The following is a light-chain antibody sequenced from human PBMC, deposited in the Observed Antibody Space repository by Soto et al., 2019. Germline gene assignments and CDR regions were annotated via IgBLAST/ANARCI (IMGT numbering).Light chain of an antibody. CDR3: AAWDDTVRSYV. J-gene: IGLJ1*01. CDR1: NSNIGTNY. V-gene: IGLV1-47*01. Sequence: QSVLTQPPSVSGTPGQRVTISCSGGNSNIGTNYVHWFQQLPGTAPKVLSNRDNQRPSGVPDRFSGSKSGTSASLAISGLRSEDEAEYYCAAWDDTVRSYVFGTGTKVTVL. CDR2: RDN.